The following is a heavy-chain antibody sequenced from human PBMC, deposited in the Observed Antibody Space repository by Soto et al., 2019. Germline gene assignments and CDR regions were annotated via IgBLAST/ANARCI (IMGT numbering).Heavy chain of an antibody. J-gene: IGHJ4*02. V-gene: IGHV3-13*04. D-gene: IGHD3-22*01. Sequence: LRLSCSASGFTFSSYDMHWVRQGPGKGLEWVSAIGTAGDTNYAGSVKGRFTISRENAKNSLYLQVNSLRAGDTAIYFCARAIGPTLFDYWGQGTLVTVSS. CDR2: IGTAGDT. CDR1: GFTFSSYD. CDR3: ARAIGPTLFDY.